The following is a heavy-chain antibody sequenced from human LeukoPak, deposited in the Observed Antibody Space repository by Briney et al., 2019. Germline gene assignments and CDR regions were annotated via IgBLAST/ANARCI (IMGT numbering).Heavy chain of an antibody. CDR1: GFTFGTYA. CDR2: ISGSGGST. J-gene: IGHJ4*02. CDR3: AKDYSGSYYALDY. Sequence: GGSLRLSCAASGFTFGTYAMSWVRQAPGKGLEWVSTISGSGGSTYYADSVKGRFTISRDNSKNTLYLQMNSLRAEDAAVYFCAKDYSGSYYALDYWGQGTLVTVSS. D-gene: IGHD1-26*01. V-gene: IGHV3-23*01.